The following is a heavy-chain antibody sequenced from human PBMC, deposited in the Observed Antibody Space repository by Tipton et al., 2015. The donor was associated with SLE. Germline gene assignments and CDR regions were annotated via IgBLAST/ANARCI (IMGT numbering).Heavy chain of an antibody. CDR1: GFSVSSNY. V-gene: IGHV3-66*03. CDR3: AREVLSDQWQSRAALDP. J-gene: IGHJ5*02. CDR2: IYSSGTT. D-gene: IGHD6-19*01. Sequence: SLRLSCAASGFSVSSNYMSWVRQAPGKGLEWVSVIYSSGTTYYADSVKGRFTISRDNSKNTLYLQMNNLRDVDTAVHYCAREVLSDQWQSRAALDPWGQGTLVTVSS.